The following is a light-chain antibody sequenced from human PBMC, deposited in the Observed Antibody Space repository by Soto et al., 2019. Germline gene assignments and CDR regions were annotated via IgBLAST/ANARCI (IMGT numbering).Light chain of an antibody. Sequence: QSVLTQPPSASGTPGQRVTISCSGSSSNIGSNTVNWYQQLPGTAPKLLIYSNNQRPSWVPDRFSGSKSGTSASLAISGLQSEDEADYYCAAWDDSLNVWVFGGGTKVTVL. V-gene: IGLV1-44*01. J-gene: IGLJ3*02. CDR2: SNN. CDR3: AAWDDSLNVWV. CDR1: SSNIGSNT.